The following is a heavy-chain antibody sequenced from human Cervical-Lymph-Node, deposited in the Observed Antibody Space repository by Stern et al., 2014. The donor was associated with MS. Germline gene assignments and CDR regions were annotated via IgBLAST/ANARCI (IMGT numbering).Heavy chain of an antibody. V-gene: IGHV1-18*04. J-gene: IGHJ5*02. CDR2: ISTYNGNT. CDR1: GYTFTSYG. Sequence: QVPLGQSGAEVKKPGASVKVSCKASGYTFTSYGISWVRQAPGQGLEWMGWISTYNGNTNYAQKLQGRVPMTTGTSTSTAYMELRSLRSDDTAVYYCARRICSSTSCYEYNWFDPWGQGTLVTVSS. D-gene: IGHD2-2*01. CDR3: ARRICSSTSCYEYNWFDP.